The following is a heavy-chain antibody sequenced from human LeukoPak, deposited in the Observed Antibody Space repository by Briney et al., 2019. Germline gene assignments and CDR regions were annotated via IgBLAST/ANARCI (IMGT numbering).Heavy chain of an antibody. Sequence: ASVKVSCKASGGTFSSYAISWVRQAPGQGLEWMGIINPSGGSTSYAQKFQGRVTMTRDTSTSTVYMELSSLRSEDTAVYYCARARSYDSSGEYFQHWGQGTLVTVSS. D-gene: IGHD3-22*01. CDR1: GGTFSSYA. CDR3: ARARSYDSSGEYFQH. J-gene: IGHJ1*01. CDR2: INPSGGST. V-gene: IGHV1-46*01.